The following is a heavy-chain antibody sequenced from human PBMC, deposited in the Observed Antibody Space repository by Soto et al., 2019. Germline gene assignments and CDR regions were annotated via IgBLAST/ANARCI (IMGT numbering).Heavy chain of an antibody. CDR1: GGSISSGGYS. CDR2: IYHSGST. CDR3: AAGGGLPRYY. D-gene: IGHD5-12*01. Sequence: QLQLQESGSGLVKPSQTLSLTCAVSGGSISSGGYSWSWIRQPPGKGLEWIGYIYHSGSTYYNPSLKRRFTISVDRSKNQCSLKLSSVTAADTAVYYCAAGGGLPRYYWGQGTLVTVSS. V-gene: IGHV4-30-2*01. J-gene: IGHJ4*02.